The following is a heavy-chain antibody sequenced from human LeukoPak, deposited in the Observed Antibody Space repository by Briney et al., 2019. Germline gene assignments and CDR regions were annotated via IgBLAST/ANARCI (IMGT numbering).Heavy chain of an antibody. Sequence: SETLSLTCTVSGVSIISYYWSWIRQPPGKGLEWIAFIHPSGSTGYNPSLKSRFTISVDTSKNHFSLKVTSMSAADTGVYYCARSLPGAIGAADFWGQGTLVTVSS. J-gene: IGHJ4*02. CDR3: ARSLPGAIGAADF. CDR1: GVSIISYY. V-gene: IGHV4-59*01. D-gene: IGHD6-13*01. CDR2: IHPSGST.